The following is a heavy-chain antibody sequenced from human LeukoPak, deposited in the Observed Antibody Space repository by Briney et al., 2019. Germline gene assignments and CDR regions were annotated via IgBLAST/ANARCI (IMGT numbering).Heavy chain of an antibody. J-gene: IGHJ4*02. CDR2: INPNNGGT. Sequence: GASVKVSCKASGYTFTGYYMHWVRQAPGQGLEWMGWINPNNGGTTYEKKFQGRVAVTRDTSISTAYMELRSLRSDDTAVYYCARGVQGNPASLDDYWGQGTLVTVSS. CDR3: ARGVQGNPASLDDY. D-gene: IGHD3-10*01. V-gene: IGHV1-2*02. CDR1: GYTFTGYY.